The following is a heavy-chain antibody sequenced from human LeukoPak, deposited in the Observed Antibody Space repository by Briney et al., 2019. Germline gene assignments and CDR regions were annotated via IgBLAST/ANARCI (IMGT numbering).Heavy chain of an antibody. CDR2: IYYSGST. V-gene: IGHV4-59*01. D-gene: IGHD3-10*01. CDR3: ARDGGFGELVT. J-gene: IGHJ4*02. CDR1: GGSISSYY. Sequence: PSETLSLTCTVSGGSISSYYWNWIRQPPGKGLEWIGYIYYSGSTEYNPSLKSRVTTSVDTSKNQFSLNLTSVTAADTAVYYCARDGGFGELVTWGQGTLVTVSS.